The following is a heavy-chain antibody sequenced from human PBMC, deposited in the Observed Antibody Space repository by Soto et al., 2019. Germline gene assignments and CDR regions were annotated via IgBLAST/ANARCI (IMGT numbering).Heavy chain of an antibody. J-gene: IGHJ4*02. CDR2: IYPGDSDT. D-gene: IGHD2-2*01. CDR1: GYSFISYW. V-gene: IGHV5-51*01. CDR3: ARVRTEYAGLDY. Sequence: GESLKISCKGSGYSFISYWIGWVRQMPGKGLEWMGIIYPGDSDTRYSPSFQGQVTISADKSISTAYLQWSSLKAADTAVYFCARVRTEYAGLDYWGQGTLVTVSS.